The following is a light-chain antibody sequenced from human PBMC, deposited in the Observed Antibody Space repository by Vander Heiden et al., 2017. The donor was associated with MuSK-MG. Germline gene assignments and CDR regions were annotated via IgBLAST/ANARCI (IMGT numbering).Light chain of an antibody. CDR2: AAS. J-gene: IGKJ1*01. Sequence: DIQMTLSPSSLSASAADRATITCLARQSISSYFNSYQQKPGKAPKLLLYAASSFLSGVPSTFTGSGSAANFTLTISRLQPPDITTSYCQQSESTRPTFGQWTKVEIK. CDR1: QSISSY. CDR3: QQSESTRPT. V-gene: IGKV1-39*01.